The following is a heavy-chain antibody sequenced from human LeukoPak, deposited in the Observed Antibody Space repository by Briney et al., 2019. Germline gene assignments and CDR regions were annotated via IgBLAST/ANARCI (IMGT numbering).Heavy chain of an antibody. CDR3: AAGPSSNGHQLPY. D-gene: IGHD4-11*01. V-gene: IGHV3-74*01. CDR2: MSSDSTRS. Sequence: GGSLRLSCEASGFTFSGYWMRWVRQAPGKGLVWVSRMSSDSTRSSHADSVKGRFTISRDNAKKMVYLQMNSLRVEDSAVYYCAAGPSSNGHQLPYWGQGTLVTVSS. J-gene: IGHJ4*02. CDR1: GFTFSGYW.